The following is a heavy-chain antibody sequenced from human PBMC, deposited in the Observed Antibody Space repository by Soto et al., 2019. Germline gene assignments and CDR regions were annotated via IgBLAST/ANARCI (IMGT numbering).Heavy chain of an antibody. V-gene: IGHV3-11*01. Sequence: QLQLVESGGGLVKPGGYLRLSCAASGFTFRDYHFNWIRQAPGKGLEWVSYISPSGSPIYDVDSVKGRFTISRDNAKNSLYLQMNNLRAEDTAVYYCRGACSGMDVWGQGTTVTVSS. CDR2: ISPSGSPI. J-gene: IGHJ6*02. CDR1: GFTFRDYH. CDR3: RGACSGMDV. D-gene: IGHD1-26*01.